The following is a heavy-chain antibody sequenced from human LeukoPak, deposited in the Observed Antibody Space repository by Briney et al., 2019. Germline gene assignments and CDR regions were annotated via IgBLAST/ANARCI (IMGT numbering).Heavy chain of an antibody. D-gene: IGHD3-10*01. CDR2: IYYSGST. CDR3: ARSFGKGYYYYYYYMDV. J-gene: IGHJ6*03. Sequence: KPSETLSLTCTVSGGSISSYYWSWIRQPPGKGLEWIGYIYYSGSTNYNPSLKSRVTISVDTSKNQFSLKLGSVTAADTAVYYCARSFGKGYYYYYYYMDVWGKGTTVTVSS. CDR1: GGSISSYY. V-gene: IGHV4-59*01.